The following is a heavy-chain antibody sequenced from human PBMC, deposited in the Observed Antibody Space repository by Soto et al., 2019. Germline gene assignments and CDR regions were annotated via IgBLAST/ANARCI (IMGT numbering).Heavy chain of an antibody. J-gene: IGHJ1*01. CDR3: AGEGPPFLD. V-gene: IGHV1-18*01. CDR2: ISAYNGNT. Sequence: QVQLVQSGAEVKKPGASVKVSCKASGYTFTSYGLSWVRQAPGQGLEWMGWISAYNGNTKYAQKLQGRVTMTTDTPTITAYREPTSLKSDHTAVYFFAGEGPPFLDRGKDTLVTVSS. CDR1: GYTFTSYG.